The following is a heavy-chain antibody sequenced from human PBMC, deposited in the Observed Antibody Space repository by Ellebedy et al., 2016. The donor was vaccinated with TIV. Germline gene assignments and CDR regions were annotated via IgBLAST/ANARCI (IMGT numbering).Heavy chain of an antibody. D-gene: IGHD3-16*01. CDR3: VKGAYPVPTVMAV. CDR2: VRSDGTTK. Sequence: PGGSLRLSCATSGFSVSGMHWVRQAPGQGLEWVAFVRSDGTTKYYMDSVKGRFTIPRDSSKNTLDLQMNSLRTEDTGVYYCVKGAYPVPTVMAVWGQGTMVIVSS. CDR1: GFSVSG. J-gene: IGHJ6*02. V-gene: IGHV3-30*02.